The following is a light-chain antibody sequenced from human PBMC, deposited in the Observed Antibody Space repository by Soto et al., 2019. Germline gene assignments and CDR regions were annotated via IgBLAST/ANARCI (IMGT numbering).Light chain of an antibody. CDR3: QQYNNWPPVAMWRRYT. Sequence: EIVMTQSPATLSVSPGERATLSCRASQSVSSNLAWYQQKPGQAPRLLIYGASTRATGIPARFSGSGSGTEFTLTISSLQSEDFAVYYCQQYNNWPPVAMWRRYTFGQGTKPEIK. CDR2: GAS. V-gene: IGKV3-15*01. CDR1: QSVSSN. J-gene: IGKJ2*01.